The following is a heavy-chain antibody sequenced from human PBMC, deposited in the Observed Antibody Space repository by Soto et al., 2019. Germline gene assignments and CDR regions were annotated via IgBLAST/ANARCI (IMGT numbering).Heavy chain of an antibody. CDR3: ARIRRHYDILTGYYTLDYYYGMDV. Sequence: ASVKVSCKASGYTFTSYAMHWVRQAPGQRLEWMGWINAGNGNTKYSQKFQGRVTITRDTSASTAYMELSSLRSEDTAVYYCARIRRHYDILTGYYTLDYYYGMDVWGQGTTVTVSS. J-gene: IGHJ6*02. D-gene: IGHD3-9*01. CDR2: INAGNGNT. V-gene: IGHV1-3*01. CDR1: GYTFTSYA.